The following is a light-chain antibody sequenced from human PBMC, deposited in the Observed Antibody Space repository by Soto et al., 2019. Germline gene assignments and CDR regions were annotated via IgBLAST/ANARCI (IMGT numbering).Light chain of an antibody. Sequence: QPVLTQPPSASGTPGQRVTISCSGSSSNIGSKYVNWYQQLPGTAPKLLIYRNTQRPSGVPDRFSGSTSGTSASLAISGRWAEKVGQYFCALWDVGVVIGGGTKVTVL. CDR2: RNT. V-gene: IGLV1-47*03. J-gene: IGLJ2*01. CDR1: SSNIGSKY. CDR3: ALWDVGVV.